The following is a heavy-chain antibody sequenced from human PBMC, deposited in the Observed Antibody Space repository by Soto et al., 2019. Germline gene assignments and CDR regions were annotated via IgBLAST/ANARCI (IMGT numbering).Heavy chain of an antibody. J-gene: IGHJ4*02. CDR2: ISAYNGNT. D-gene: IGHD5-12*01. CDR1: GYTFTSYG. V-gene: IGHV1-18*01. Sequence: GASVKVSCKASGYTFTSYGISWVRQAPGQGLEWMGWISAYNGNTNYAQKLQGRVTMTTDASTSTAYMELRSLRSDDTAVYYCARTNPGRDGYNSYYWGQGTLVTVSS. CDR3: ARTNPGRDGYNSYY.